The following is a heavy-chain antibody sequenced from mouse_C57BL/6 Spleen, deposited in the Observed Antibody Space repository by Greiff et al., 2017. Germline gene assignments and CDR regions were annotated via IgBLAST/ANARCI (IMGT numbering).Heavy chain of an antibody. CDR2: ISDGGSYT. Sequence: DVQLVESGGGLVKPGGSLKLSCAASGFTFSSYAMSWVRQTPEKRLEWVATISDGGSYTYYPDNVKGRFTISRDNAKNHLYLQMSHLKSEDTAMYYCARDDYDDAYWGQGTLVTVSA. D-gene: IGHD2-4*01. J-gene: IGHJ3*01. CDR1: GFTFSSYA. CDR3: ARDDYDDAY. V-gene: IGHV5-4*01.